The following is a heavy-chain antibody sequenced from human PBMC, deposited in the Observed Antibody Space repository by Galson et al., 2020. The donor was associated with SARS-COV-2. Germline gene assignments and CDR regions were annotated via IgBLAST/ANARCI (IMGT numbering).Heavy chain of an antibody. J-gene: IGHJ3*02. CDR2: ISSSGSTI. CDR1: GFTFSDYY. CDR3: AREYSVLLWFGVGDAFDI. Sequence: GGSLRLSCAASGFTFSDYYMSWIRQAPGKGLEWVSYISSSGSTIYYADSVKGRFTISRDNAKNSLYLQMNSLRAEDTAVYYCAREYSVLLWFGVGDAFDIWGQGTMVTVSS. D-gene: IGHD3-10*01. V-gene: IGHV3-11*01.